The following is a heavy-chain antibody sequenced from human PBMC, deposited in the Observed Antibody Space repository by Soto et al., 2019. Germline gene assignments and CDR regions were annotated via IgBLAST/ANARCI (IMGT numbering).Heavy chain of an antibody. Sequence: SGPTLVNPTQTVTLTCTFTGFSLSTSGVGVGWIRQPPGRALEGLVIIYWDDDKRYSPSLRSRLTISKDTSKNQVVLIMTNVDPEDTAPYLCAHRRIGVSQWNYGDFDYWGQ. CDR1: GFSLSTSGVG. CDR2: IYWDDDK. D-gene: IGHD3-3*01. V-gene: IGHV2-5*02. CDR3: AHRRIGVSQWNYGDFDY. J-gene: IGHJ4*02.